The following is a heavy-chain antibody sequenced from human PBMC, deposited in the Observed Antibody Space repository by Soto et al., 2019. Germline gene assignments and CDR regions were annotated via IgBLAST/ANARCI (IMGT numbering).Heavy chain of an antibody. CDR1: GFSLTTTSMG. J-gene: IGHJ4*02. V-gene: IGHV2-5*02. CDR3: AHAGDYDLLSFDH. CDR2: IYWDDDQ. D-gene: IGHD4-17*01. Sequence: QITLKESGPPLVRPAQTLTLTCAFSGFSLTTTSMGVAWIRQPPGKALEWLALIYWDDDQRYSPSLKDRLTIPKDTSRSRVVLTISNMNPEETGTSFCAHAGDYDLLSFDHWGPGTLVTVSS.